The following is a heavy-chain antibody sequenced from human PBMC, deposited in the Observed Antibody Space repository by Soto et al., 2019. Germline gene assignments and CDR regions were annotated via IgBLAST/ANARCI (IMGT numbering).Heavy chain of an antibody. V-gene: IGHV3-33*01. CDR3: ARGSPRNTDFDY. CDR2: IWYDGSNK. Sequence: QVQLVESGGGVVQPGRSLRLSCAASGFTFSSYGMHWVRQAPGKGLEWVAVIWYDGSNKYYADSVKGRFTISRDNSKNTLYLPMNSLRAEDTAVYYCARGSPRNTDFDYWGQVTLVTVSS. J-gene: IGHJ4*02. CDR1: GFTFSSYG. D-gene: IGHD1-1*01.